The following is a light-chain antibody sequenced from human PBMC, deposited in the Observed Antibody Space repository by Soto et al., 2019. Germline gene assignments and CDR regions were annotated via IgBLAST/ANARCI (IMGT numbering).Light chain of an antibody. CDR3: QQHVNSPPFT. V-gene: IGKV3-20*01. CDR1: QSVSSSY. Sequence: EIVLTQSPGTLSLSPGERATLSCRASQSVSSSYLACYQQKPRHAPRLLIYGVSSRAAVIPDRFSGSGSGTDVTLTISRLQPADVAVYYCQQHVNSPPFTFGQGTRLEIK. J-gene: IGKJ5*01. CDR2: GVS.